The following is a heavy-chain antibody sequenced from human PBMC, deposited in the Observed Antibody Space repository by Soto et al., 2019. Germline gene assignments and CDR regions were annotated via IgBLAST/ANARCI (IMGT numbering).Heavy chain of an antibody. Sequence: SAPLSLTCGVSGGSIISGVYSWRWIRQSPGKCLEWIGYIYHSGSAFYNPSLRGRVTISIDRSKNQFSLKLSSLTAADSAVYQGASTLRVCSDGSCSSWFDPWGQGTLVTVAS. D-gene: IGHD2-15*01. V-gene: IGHV4-30-2*06. J-gene: IGHJ5*02. CDR1: GGSIISGVYS. CDR2: IYHSGSA. CDR3: ASTLRVCSDGSCSSWFDP.